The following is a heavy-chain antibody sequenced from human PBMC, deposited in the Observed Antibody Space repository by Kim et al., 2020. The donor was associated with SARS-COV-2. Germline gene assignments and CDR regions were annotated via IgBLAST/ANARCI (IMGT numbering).Heavy chain of an antibody. D-gene: IGHD3-3*01. CDR2: TRNKANSYTT. CDR3: AREIKQYDFWNGYYYYGMDV. J-gene: IGHJ6*02. Sequence: GGSLRLSCAASGFTFSDHYMDWVRQAPGKGLEWVGRTRNKANSYTTEYAASVKGRFTISRDDSKNSLYLQMNSLKTEDTAVYYCAREIKQYDFWNGYYYYGMDVWGQGTTVTVSS. V-gene: IGHV3-72*01. CDR1: GFTFSDHY.